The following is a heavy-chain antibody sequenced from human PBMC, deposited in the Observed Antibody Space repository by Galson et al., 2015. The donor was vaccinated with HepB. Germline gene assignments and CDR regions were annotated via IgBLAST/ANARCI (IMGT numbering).Heavy chain of an antibody. CDR3: ARDLLDEYGAYQGYDC. D-gene: IGHD4-17*01. Sequence: SLRLSCAASGFNLSRKYMSWVRQAPGKGLEWVSVTYSGGITYYADSVEGRFTISRDNSKNTLYLQMNSLRTEDTAIYYCARDLLDEYGAYQGYDCWGQGTLVTVSS. CDR2: TYSGGIT. V-gene: IGHV3-66*02. CDR1: GFNLSRKY. J-gene: IGHJ4*02.